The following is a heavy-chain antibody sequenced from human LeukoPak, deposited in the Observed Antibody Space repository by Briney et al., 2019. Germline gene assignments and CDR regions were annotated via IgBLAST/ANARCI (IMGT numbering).Heavy chain of an antibody. CDR3: ATASSTSSRNWYFDL. Sequence: ASVKVSCKVSGYTLTELSMHWVRQAPGKGLEWMGGFDPEDGETIYAQKFQGRVTMTEDTSTDTAYMELSSLRSEDTAVYYCATASSTSSRNWYFDLWGRGTLVTVSS. D-gene: IGHD6-6*01. V-gene: IGHV1-24*01. CDR2: FDPEDGET. J-gene: IGHJ2*01. CDR1: GYTLTELS.